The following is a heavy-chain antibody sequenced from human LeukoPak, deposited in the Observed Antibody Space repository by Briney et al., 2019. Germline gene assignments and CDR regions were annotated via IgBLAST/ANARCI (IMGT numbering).Heavy chain of an antibody. D-gene: IGHD6-19*01. CDR2: IYYSGST. CDR3: ARHAGYSSGWVSS. Sequence: SETLSLTCTVSGGSISSSSYYWGWIRQPPGKGLEWIGSIYYSGSTYYNPSLESRDTISVDTSKNQFSLKLSSVTAADTAVYYCARHAGYSSGWVSSWGQGTLVTVSS. J-gene: IGHJ5*02. CDR1: GGSISSSSYY. V-gene: IGHV4-39*01.